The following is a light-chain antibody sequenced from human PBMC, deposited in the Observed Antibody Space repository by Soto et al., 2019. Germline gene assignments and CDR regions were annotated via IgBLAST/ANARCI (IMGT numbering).Light chain of an antibody. CDR1: SSDVGSYNL. CDR2: EVS. J-gene: IGLJ2*01. CDR3: CSYAGSSIVV. Sequence: QSALTQPASVSGSPGQSITFSCTGTSSDVGSYNLVSWYQQHPGKAPKLMIYEVSKRPSGVSNRFSGSKSGNTASLTISGLQAEDEADYYCCSYAGSSIVVFGGGTKVTVL. V-gene: IGLV2-23*02.